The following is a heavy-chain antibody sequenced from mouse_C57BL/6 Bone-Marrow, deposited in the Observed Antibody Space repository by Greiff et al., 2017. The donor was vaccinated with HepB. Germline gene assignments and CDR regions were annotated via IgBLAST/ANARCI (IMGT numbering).Heavy chain of an antibody. J-gene: IGHJ3*01. Sequence: EVHLVESGGGLVKPGGSLKLSCAASGFTFSSYSMSWVRQTPEKRLEWVATISDGGSYTYYPDNVKGRFTISRDNAKNTLFLQMTSLRSEDTAMYYCARRWLQAWCAYWGQGTLVTVSA. V-gene: IGHV5-4*01. D-gene: IGHD2-3*01. CDR1: GFTFSSYS. CDR2: ISDGGSYT. CDR3: ARRWLQAWCAY.